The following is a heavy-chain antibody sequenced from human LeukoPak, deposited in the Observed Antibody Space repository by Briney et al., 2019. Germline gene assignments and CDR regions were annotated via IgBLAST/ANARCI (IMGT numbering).Heavy chain of an antibody. J-gene: IGHJ4*02. V-gene: IGHV4-59*12. Sequence: PSETLSLTCTVSGGSISSYYWSWIRQPPGKGLEWIGYIYYSGNTKYNVSLKSRVSMSVDTSKNQFSLKLSSVTAADTAVYYCARVPTVTFFDYWGQGTLVTVSS. D-gene: IGHD4-17*01. CDR3: ARVPTVTFFDY. CDR1: GGSISSYY. CDR2: IYYSGNT.